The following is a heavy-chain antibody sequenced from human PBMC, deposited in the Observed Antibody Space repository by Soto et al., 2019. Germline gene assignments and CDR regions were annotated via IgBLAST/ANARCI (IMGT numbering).Heavy chain of an antibody. CDR3: AKDKGLRGSSYFGD. Sequence: EVQLRQSGGGGVQPGGSLRLSCVASGFSFNNYALTWVRQAPGKGLEWVSGISGSGDGTYYADSVKDRFSVSRDKSTSTVHLQMSSLRVEDTAVYYCAKDKGLRGSSYFGDWGQGALVIVSS. CDR2: ISGSGDGT. D-gene: IGHD3-16*01. V-gene: IGHV3-23*01. J-gene: IGHJ4*02. CDR1: GFSFNNYA.